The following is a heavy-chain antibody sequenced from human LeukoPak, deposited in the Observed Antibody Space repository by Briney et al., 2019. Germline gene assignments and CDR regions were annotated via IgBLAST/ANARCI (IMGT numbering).Heavy chain of an antibody. CDR2: IWYDGSNK. J-gene: IGHJ4*02. CDR3: ARGPYDSSGYYYPAD. D-gene: IGHD3-22*01. V-gene: IGHV3-33*01. CDR1: GFIFSTYG. Sequence: GGSLRLSCAASGFIFSTYGMHWVRQAPGKGLEWVAVIWYDGSNKYYADSVKGRFTISRDNSKNTLYLQMNSLRAEDTAVYYCARGPYDSSGYYYPADWGQGTLVTVSS.